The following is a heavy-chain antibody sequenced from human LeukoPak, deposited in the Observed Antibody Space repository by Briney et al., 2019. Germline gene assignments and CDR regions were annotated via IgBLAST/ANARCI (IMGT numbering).Heavy chain of an antibody. J-gene: IGHJ6*03. Sequence: SETLSLTCTVSGDSISSGSYYWGWIRQPGGRGREWIVRIYTSGSTNYHPSRKSRITITVNTYKNQFSLKLSSVTAADTAVYYCARDTSQKGAHYMDVWGKGTTVTISS. CDR3: ARDTSQKGAHYMDV. V-gene: IGHV4-61*02. CDR1: GDSISSGSYY. CDR2: IYTSGST. D-gene: IGHD3-16*01.